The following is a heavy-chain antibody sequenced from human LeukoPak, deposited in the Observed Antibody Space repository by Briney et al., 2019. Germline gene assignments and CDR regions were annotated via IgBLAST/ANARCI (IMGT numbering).Heavy chain of an antibody. CDR3: AGWAGAAAGFSGPFDY. J-gene: IGHJ4*02. CDR1: GITFTSHT. V-gene: IGHV3-48*02. D-gene: IGHD6-13*01. Sequence: GGSLRLSCAASGITFTSHTMHWVRQAPGKGLEWVSYISSSSSATYYADSVKGRFTMSRDNTKKSLYLQMNSLRDEDTAVYYSAGWAGAAAGFSGPFDYWGQGTLVTVPS. CDR2: ISSSSSAT.